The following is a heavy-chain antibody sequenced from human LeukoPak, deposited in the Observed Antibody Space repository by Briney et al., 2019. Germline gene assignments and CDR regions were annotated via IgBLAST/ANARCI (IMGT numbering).Heavy chain of an antibody. CDR3: ARVSSSSRPNFDY. Sequence: SETLSLTCTVSGGSISSSSYYWGWIRQPPGRGLEWIGSIYYSGSTYYNPSLKSRVSISVDTSKNQFSLKLSSVTAADTAVYYCARVSSSSRPNFDYWGQGTLVTVSS. V-gene: IGHV4-39*07. J-gene: IGHJ4*02. CDR2: IYYSGST. CDR1: GGSISSSSYY. D-gene: IGHD6-13*01.